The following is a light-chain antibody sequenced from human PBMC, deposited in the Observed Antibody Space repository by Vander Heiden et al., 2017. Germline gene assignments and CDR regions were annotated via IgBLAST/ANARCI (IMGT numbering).Light chain of an antibody. Sequence: VLTQSPGTLSLSPGERPTLSCRASQSVRSSYLAWYQQKPGQAPRLLIYGASSRATGIPDRFSGSGSGTDFTLTISRLEPEDFAVYYCKQYRSSPRTFGQGTKLEIK. CDR2: GAS. CDR3: KQYRSSPRT. V-gene: IGKV3-20*01. J-gene: IGKJ2*01. CDR1: QSVRSSY.